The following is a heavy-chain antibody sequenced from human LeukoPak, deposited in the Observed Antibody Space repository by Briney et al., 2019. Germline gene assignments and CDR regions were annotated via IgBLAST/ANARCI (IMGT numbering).Heavy chain of an antibody. D-gene: IGHD3-10*01. CDR1: GFTFSTSA. V-gene: IGHV3-23*01. Sequence: PGGSLRLSCAASGFTFSTSAMSWVRQAPGQGLEWVSGIRSNGATTEYADSVKGRFTISRDNSKNTLYLQMNRLRAEDTAVYYCAKGGGVVTRHFDYWGQGTLVTVSS. J-gene: IGHJ4*02. CDR2: IRSNGATT. CDR3: AKGGGVVTRHFDY.